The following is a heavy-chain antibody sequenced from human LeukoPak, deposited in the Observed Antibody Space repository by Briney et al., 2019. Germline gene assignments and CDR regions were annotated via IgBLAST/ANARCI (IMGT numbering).Heavy chain of an antibody. CDR3: ARDGTGLYYYYMDV. V-gene: IGHV3-21*01. Sequence: GGSLRLSCAASGFTFSSYSMNWVRQAPGKGLEWVSSISSSSSYIYYADSVKGRSTISRDNAKNSLYLQMNSLRAEDTAVYYCARDGTGLYYYYMDVWGKGTTVTVSS. CDR2: ISSSSSYI. D-gene: IGHD1-14*01. J-gene: IGHJ6*03. CDR1: GFTFSSYS.